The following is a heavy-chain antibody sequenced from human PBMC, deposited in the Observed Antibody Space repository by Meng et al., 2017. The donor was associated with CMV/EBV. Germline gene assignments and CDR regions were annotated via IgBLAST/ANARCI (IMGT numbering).Heavy chain of an antibody. D-gene: IGHD6-6*01. CDR3: ARGNEYSSSYYYYYYGMDV. CDR1: GFTFSNYG. Sequence: GESLKISCAASGFTFSNYGMHWVRQAPGKGLEWVAFIRYDGSNKYYADSVKGRFTISGDNSKNTLYLQMNSLRAEDTAVYYCARGNEYSSSYYYYYYGMDVWGQGTTVTVSS. J-gene: IGHJ6*02. V-gene: IGHV3-30*02. CDR2: IRYDGSNK.